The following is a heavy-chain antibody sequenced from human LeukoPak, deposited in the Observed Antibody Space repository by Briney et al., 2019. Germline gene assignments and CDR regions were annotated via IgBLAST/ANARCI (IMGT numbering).Heavy chain of an antibody. CDR2: IGTAGDT. CDR3: ARVDTAMAIFDY. J-gene: IGHJ4*02. V-gene: IGHV3-13*01. CDR1: GFTFSSYD. Sequence: GGSLRLSCAASGFTFSSYDMHWVRHATGKGLEWVSAIGTAGDTYYPGSVKGRFTISRENAKNSLYLQMNSLRAEDTAVYYCARVDTAMAIFDYWGQGTLVTVSS. D-gene: IGHD5-18*01.